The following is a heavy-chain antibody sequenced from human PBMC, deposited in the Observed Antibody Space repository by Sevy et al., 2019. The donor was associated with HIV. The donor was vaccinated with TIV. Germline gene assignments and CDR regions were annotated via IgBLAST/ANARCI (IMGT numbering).Heavy chain of an antibody. CDR1: GFTFSKYS. Sequence: GGSLRLSCVASGFTFSKYSMSWIRQTPGKGLEWVSTFSFGCGKINYADSVKGRFTISRDDSRNTFYLQMNSLRAEDTAIYYCAREGCTKPHDYWGQGTVVIVSS. V-gene: IGHV3-23*01. CDR2: FSFGCGKI. J-gene: IGHJ4*02. D-gene: IGHD2-8*01. CDR3: AREGCTKPHDY.